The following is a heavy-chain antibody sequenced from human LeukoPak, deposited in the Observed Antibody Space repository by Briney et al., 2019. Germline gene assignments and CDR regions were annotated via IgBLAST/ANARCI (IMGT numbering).Heavy chain of an antibody. D-gene: IGHD6-19*01. CDR3: ATNYTAVSAFHS. Sequence: SETLSLTCTVSGASINNYYWNWIRQPAGKGLEWIGHLYTSGTTKYNPSLKSRVTMSVDTSKNQFSLNLYSVTAADTAIYYCATNYTAVSAFHSLGQGTLVTVSS. V-gene: IGHV4-4*07. CDR1: GASINNYY. J-gene: IGHJ5*01. CDR2: LYTSGTT.